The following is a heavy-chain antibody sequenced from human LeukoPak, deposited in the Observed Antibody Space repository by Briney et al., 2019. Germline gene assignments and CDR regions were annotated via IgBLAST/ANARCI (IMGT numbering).Heavy chain of an antibody. V-gene: IGHV1-8*01. CDR1: GYTFTIYD. J-gene: IGHJ5*02. D-gene: IGHD5-12*01. CDR3: AKAGIVATMNADWFDP. CDR2: MNPNSGNT. Sequence: ASVKVTCKASGYTFTIYDINWVRHATGQGLEWMGWMNPNSGNTGYAQKFQGRVTMTRDTSINTAYMELSSLRSEDTAVYYCAKAGIVATMNADWFDPWGQGTLVTVSS.